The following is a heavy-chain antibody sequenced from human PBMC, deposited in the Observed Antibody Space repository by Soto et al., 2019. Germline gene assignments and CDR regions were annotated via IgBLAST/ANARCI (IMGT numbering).Heavy chain of an antibody. Sequence: VSGPTLVNPTQTLTLTCTFSGFSLSTLGTCVTWIRQPPGKALEWLALINWDNNEYYNPSLKTRLTISRDTSKNQVVLTMTNVDPVDTATYYCARIPHYSDSYYMDYWGQGTLVTVPQ. D-gene: IGHD2-21*01. J-gene: IGHJ4*02. CDR2: INWDNNE. V-gene: IGHV2-70*01. CDR1: GFSLSTLGTC. CDR3: ARIPHYSDSYYMDY.